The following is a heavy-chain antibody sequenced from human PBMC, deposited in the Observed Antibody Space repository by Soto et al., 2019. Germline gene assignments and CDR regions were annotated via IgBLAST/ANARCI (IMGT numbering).Heavy chain of an antibody. J-gene: IGHJ6*03. CDR1: GYTFTSYD. CDR2: MNPNSGNT. Sequence: ASVKVSCKASGYTFTSYDINWVRQATGQGLEWMGRMNPNSGNTGYTQKFQGRVTMTRNTSISTAYMELSSLRSEDTAVYYCARQGGYGSGTYYKSSFGYYYMDVWGKGTTVTVSS. CDR3: ARQGGYGSGTYYKSSFGYYYMDV. D-gene: IGHD3-10*01. V-gene: IGHV1-8*01.